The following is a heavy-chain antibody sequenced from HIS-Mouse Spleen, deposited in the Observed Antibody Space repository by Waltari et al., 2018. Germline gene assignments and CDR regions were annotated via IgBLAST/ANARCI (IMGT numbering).Heavy chain of an antibody. Sequence: QVQLQQWGAGLLKPSETLSLTCAVYGGSFRGYYWSWIRQPPGKGLEWIGEINHSGSTNYNPSLKSRVTISVDTSKNQFSLKLSSVTAADTAVYYCARGLGAARKETFDYWGQGTLVTVSS. CDR2: INHSGST. D-gene: IGHD6-6*01. CDR1: GGSFRGYY. J-gene: IGHJ4*02. V-gene: IGHV4-34*01. CDR3: ARGLGAARKETFDY.